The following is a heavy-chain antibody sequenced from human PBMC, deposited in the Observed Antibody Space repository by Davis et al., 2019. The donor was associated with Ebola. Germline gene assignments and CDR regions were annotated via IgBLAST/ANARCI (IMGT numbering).Heavy chain of an antibody. D-gene: IGHD3-16*01. V-gene: IGHV5-51*01. CDR1: GYSFTSYW. CDR2: IYPGDSDT. Sequence: GESLKISCKGSGYSFTSYWIGWVRQMPGKGLEWMGIIYPGDSDTRYSPSFLGQVIFSADKSISTAYLQWSSLKASDTALYYCARLPWGTVAGLDSWGQGTLVTVSS. CDR3: ARLPWGTVAGLDS. J-gene: IGHJ4*02.